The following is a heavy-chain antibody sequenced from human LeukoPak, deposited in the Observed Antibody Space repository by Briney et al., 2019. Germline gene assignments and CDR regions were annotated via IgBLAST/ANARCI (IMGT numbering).Heavy chain of an antibody. CDR1: GFPFSNYG. J-gene: IGHJ4*02. D-gene: IGHD3-22*01. CDR2: ISGSGGST. Sequence: GGSLRLSCAGSGFPFSNYGIHWVRQAPGKGLEWVSAISGSGGSTYYADSVKGRFTISRDNSKNTLYLQMNSLRAEDTAVYYCAKDLTHHYYDSSGLLDYWGQGTLVTVSS. V-gene: IGHV3-23*01. CDR3: AKDLTHHYYDSSGLLDY.